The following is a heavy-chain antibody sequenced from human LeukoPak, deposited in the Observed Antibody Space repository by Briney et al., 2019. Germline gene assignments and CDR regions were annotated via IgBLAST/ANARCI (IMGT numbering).Heavy chain of an antibody. V-gene: IGHV4-39*07. D-gene: IGHD6-13*01. CDR3: ARELFGSSWENNWFDP. J-gene: IGHJ5*02. CDR2: IYYSGST. Sequence: SETLSLTCTVSGGSIISSSYYWGWIRQPPGKGLEWIGSIYYSGSTYYNPSLKSRVTISVDTSKNQFSLKLSSVTAADTAVYYCARELFGSSWENNWFDPWGQGTLVTVSS. CDR1: GGSIISSSYY.